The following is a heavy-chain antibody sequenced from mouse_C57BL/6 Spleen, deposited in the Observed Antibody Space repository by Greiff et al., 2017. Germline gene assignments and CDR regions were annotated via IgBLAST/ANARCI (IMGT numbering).Heavy chain of an antibody. J-gene: IGHJ2*01. V-gene: IGHV7-3*01. Sequence: EVMLVESGGGLVQPGGSLSLSCAASGFTFTAYYMSWVRQPPGKALEWLGFIRNKANGYTTEYSASVKGRFTISRDNSQSILYLQMNALRAEDSATYYCARSNWVYFDYWGQGTTLTVSS. D-gene: IGHD4-1*01. CDR3: ARSNWVYFDY. CDR1: GFTFTAYY. CDR2: IRNKANGYTT.